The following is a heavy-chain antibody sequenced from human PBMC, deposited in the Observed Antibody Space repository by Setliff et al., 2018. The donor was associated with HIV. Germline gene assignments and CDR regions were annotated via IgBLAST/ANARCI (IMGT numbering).Heavy chain of an antibody. CDR1: GFTVSSNY. CDR2: IYSGGST. J-gene: IGHJ4*02. CDR3: ASGYSGSSPRRDY. Sequence: QAGGSLRLSCAASGFTVSSNYMSWVRQAPGKGLEWVSVIYSGGSTYYADSVKGRFTISRDNSKNTLYLQMNSLRAEDTAVYYCASGYSGSSPRRDYWGQGTLVTVSS. D-gene: IGHD5-12*01. V-gene: IGHV3-53*01.